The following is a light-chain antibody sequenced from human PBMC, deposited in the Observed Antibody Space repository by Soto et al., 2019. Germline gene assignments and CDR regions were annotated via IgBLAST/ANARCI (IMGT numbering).Light chain of an antibody. CDR3: QQSYSTPRLT. CDR1: QTISTY. J-gene: IGKJ4*01. Sequence: DIQMTQSPPSLSASVGDRVNITCRASQTISTYLHWYQQKPGKVPNLLIYGVSTLQSGTPSRFGGSGSGTDFTLTISNLQPEDSATYCCQQSYSTPRLTFGGGTRVEIK. V-gene: IGKV1-39*01. CDR2: GVS.